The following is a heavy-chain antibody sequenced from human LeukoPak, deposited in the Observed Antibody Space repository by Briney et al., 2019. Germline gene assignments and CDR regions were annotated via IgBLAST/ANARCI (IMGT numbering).Heavy chain of an antibody. D-gene: IGHD3-3*01. CDR3: ARLAYYDFWSGYYR. Sequence: SETLSLTCAVYGGSFSGYYWSWIRQPPGKGLEWIGEINHSGSTNYNPPLKSRVTISVDTSKNQFSLKLSSVTAADTAVYYCARLAYYDFWSGYYRWGQGTLVTVSS. V-gene: IGHV4-34*01. CDR1: GGSFSGYY. J-gene: IGHJ4*02. CDR2: INHSGST.